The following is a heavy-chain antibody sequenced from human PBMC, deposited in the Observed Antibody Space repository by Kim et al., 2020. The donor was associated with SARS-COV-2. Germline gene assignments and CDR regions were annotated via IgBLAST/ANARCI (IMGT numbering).Heavy chain of an antibody. J-gene: IGHJ3*02. CDR1: GFTFSSYG. V-gene: IGHV3-30*18. CDR3: ANSLYSSGQGAFDI. CDR2: ISYDGSNK. Sequence: GGSLRLSCAASGFTFSSYGMHWVRQAPGKGLEWVAVISYDGSNKYYADSVKGRFTISRDNSKNTLYLQMNSLRAEDTAVYYCANSLYSSGQGAFDIWGQGTMVTVSS. D-gene: IGHD6-19*01.